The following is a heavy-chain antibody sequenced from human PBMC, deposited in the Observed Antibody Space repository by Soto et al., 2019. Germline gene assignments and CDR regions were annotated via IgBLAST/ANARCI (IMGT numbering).Heavy chain of an antibody. CDR3: ARVATIKGPYYFDY. Sequence: SETLSLTCTVSGGSISSGGYYWSWIRQHPGKGLEWIGYIYYSGSTYYNPSLKSRVTISVDTSKNQFSLKLSSVTAADTAVYYCARVATIKGPYYFDYWGQGTLVTVSS. CDR2: IYYSGST. V-gene: IGHV4-31*03. D-gene: IGHD5-12*01. J-gene: IGHJ4*02. CDR1: GGSISSGGYY.